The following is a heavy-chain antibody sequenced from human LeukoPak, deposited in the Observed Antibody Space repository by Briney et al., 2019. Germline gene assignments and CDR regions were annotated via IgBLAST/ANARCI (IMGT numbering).Heavy chain of an antibody. CDR1: GFTFSSYA. V-gene: IGHV3-30-3*01. J-gene: IGHJ6*02. CDR2: ISYDGSNK. CDR3: AREGGMVRGVMYYYYYGMDV. D-gene: IGHD3-10*01. Sequence: RGSLRLSCAASGFTFSSYAMHWVRQAPGKRLEWVAVISYDGSNKYYADSVKGRFTISRDNSKNTPYLQMNSLRAEDTAVYYCAREGGMVRGVMYYYYYGMDVWGQGTTVTVSS.